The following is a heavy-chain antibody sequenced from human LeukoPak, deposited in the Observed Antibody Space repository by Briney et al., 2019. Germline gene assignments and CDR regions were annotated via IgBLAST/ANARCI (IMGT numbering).Heavy chain of an antibody. CDR2: IHPGDSDT. J-gene: IGHJ3*01. Sequence: GESLKISCKGSGYSFTSYWIGWVRQMPGKGLEWMGIIHPGDSDTTYSPSFQGQVTMSADKSISTAYLQWSSLKASDTAMYYCARRVSSSGFDAFDVWGQGTMVTVSS. V-gene: IGHV5-51*01. CDR3: ARRVSSSGFDAFDV. D-gene: IGHD5-12*01. CDR1: GYSFTSYW.